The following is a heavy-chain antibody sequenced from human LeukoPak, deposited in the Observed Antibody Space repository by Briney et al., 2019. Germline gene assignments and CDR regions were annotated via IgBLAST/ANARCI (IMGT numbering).Heavy chain of an antibody. CDR3: ASAGIAVAGNYYGMDV. V-gene: IGHV1-18*01. CDR2: ISAYNGNT. D-gene: IGHD6-19*01. Sequence: ASVKVSCKASGYTFTSYGISWVRQAPGQGLEWMGWISAYNGNTNYAQKVQGRVTMTTDTSTSTAYMELRSLRSEDTAVYYCASAGIAVAGNYYGMDVWGQGTTVTVSS. J-gene: IGHJ6*02. CDR1: GYTFTSYG.